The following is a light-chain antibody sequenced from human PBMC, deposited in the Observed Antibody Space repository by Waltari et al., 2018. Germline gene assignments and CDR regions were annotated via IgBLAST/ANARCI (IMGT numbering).Light chain of an antibody. CDR1: SSDSAVFIY. V-gene: IGLV2-14*01. Sequence: QSALTQYASLSGAPGKSTTLSCTGTSSDSAVFIYVSWNQQHPGTPPQHRIYDVSQRPAGVSNRFSGSKSHNTASLTISGLQAEDEADYYCSSYTSTWVFGGGTKLTVL. CDR3: SSYTSTWV. CDR2: DVS. J-gene: IGLJ3*02.